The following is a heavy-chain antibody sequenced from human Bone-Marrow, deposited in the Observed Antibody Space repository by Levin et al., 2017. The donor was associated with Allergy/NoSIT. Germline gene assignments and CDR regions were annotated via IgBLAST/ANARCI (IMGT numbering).Heavy chain of an antibody. CDR1: GYSFSTFG. V-gene: IGHV1-18*01. J-gene: IGHJ6*02. CDR2: ISPYTGNT. D-gene: IGHD2-21*02. CDR3: ARDFEVVVTATQVWDYCCGMDF. Sequence: GASVKVSCKSSGYSFSTFGITWVRQAPGQGLEWMGWISPYTGNTNYAQKLQGRVTMTTDTSTSTAYMELRGLRYDDTAVYYCARDFEVVVTATQVWDYCCGMDFWGQGTSVTVSS.